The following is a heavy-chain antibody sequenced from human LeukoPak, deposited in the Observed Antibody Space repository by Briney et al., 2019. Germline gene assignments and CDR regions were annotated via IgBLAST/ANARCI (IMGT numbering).Heavy chain of an antibody. CDR1: GFTFSNFA. CDR2: VNGDGVNT. Sequence: GGSLRLSCAASGFTFSNFAIHWVRQAPGKGLEWVSIVNGDGVNTYYADSVRGRFTISRDNSKNTVYLQMNSLRAEDTAVYYCAKRGHCSATCTYDYWGQGTLVTVSS. CDR3: AKRGHCSATCTYDY. J-gene: IGHJ4*02. V-gene: IGHV3-23*01. D-gene: IGHD2-15*01.